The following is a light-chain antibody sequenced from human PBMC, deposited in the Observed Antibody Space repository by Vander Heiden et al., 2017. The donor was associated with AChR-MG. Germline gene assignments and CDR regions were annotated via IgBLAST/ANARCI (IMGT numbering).Light chain of an antibody. CDR2: KEN. J-gene: IGLJ1*01. CDR3: QSGDSRTAV. V-gene: IGLV3-25*03. CDR1: VLVKKY. Sequence: SRELTQPPSLSVSPGQTVIITCPGGVLVKKYSYWYPLRPGQAPRTVVLKENERPSGIPGLFSGSSSGTIVTLTITDVQAEDEADYYCQSGDSRTAVFGTGTKVTV.